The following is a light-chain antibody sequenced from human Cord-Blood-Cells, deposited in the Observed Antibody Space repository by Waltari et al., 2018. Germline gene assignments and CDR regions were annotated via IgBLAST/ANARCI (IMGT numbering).Light chain of an antibody. CDR2: GNS. Sequence: QSVLTQPPSVSGSPGQRVTISCTGSSPNIRAGYDLPSYQQLPGTAPKLLIYGNSNRPSGVPDRFSGSKSGTSASLAITGLQAEDEADYYCQSYDSSLSGYVFGTGTKVTVL. J-gene: IGLJ1*01. CDR1: SPNIRAGYD. CDR3: QSYDSSLSGYV. V-gene: IGLV1-40*01.